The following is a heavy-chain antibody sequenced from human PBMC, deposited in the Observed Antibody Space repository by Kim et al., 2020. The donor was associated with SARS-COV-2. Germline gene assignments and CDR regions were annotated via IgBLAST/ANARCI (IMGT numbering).Heavy chain of an antibody. Sequence: GGSLRLSCAASGFTFSSYGMHWVRQAPGKGLEWVAVIWYDGSNKYYADSVKGRFTISRDNSKNTLYLQMNSLRAEDTAVYYCARKGTTVAAVYFDYWGQGTLVTVSS. CDR1: GFTFSSYG. V-gene: IGHV3-33*01. J-gene: IGHJ4*02. CDR3: ARKGTTVAAVYFDY. D-gene: IGHD4-17*01. CDR2: IWYDGSNK.